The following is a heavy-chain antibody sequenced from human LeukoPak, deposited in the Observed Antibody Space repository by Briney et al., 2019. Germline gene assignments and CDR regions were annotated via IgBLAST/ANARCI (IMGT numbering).Heavy chain of an antibody. CDR1: GFTFSSYG. Sequence: GRSLRLSCAASGFTFSSYGMHWVRQAPGKGLEWVAVISYHGSNKYYADSVKGRFTISRDNPKNTLYLQMNSLRAEDTAVYYCAKPESSGWYSDAFDIWGQGTMVTVSS. V-gene: IGHV3-30*18. J-gene: IGHJ3*02. CDR2: ISYHGSNK. D-gene: IGHD6-19*01. CDR3: AKPESSGWYSDAFDI.